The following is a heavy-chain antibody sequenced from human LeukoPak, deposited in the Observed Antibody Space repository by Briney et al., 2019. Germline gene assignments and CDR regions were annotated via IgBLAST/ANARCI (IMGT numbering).Heavy chain of an antibody. CDR1: GFTFSSYS. Sequence: GGSLRLSCAASGFTFSSYSMNWVRQAPGRGLECVSSISSSSSYIYYADSVKGRFTISRDDAKNSLYLQMNSLRAEDTAVYYCARGDGSDWNGGRVYYFDYWGPGTLVTVSS. CDR3: ARGDGSDWNGGRVYYFDY. J-gene: IGHJ4*02. V-gene: IGHV3-21*01. D-gene: IGHD1-1*01. CDR2: ISSSSSYI.